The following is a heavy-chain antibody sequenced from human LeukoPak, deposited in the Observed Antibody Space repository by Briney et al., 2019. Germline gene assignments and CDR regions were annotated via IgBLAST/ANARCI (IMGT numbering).Heavy chain of an antibody. V-gene: IGHV4-34*01. CDR3: ARRHPSGYYYDY. CDR1: GGSFSGYY. J-gene: IGHJ4*02. CDR2: INHSGST. D-gene: IGHD3-22*01. Sequence: SETLSLTCAVYGGSFSGYYWSWIRQPPGKGLEWIGEINHSGSTNYNPSLKSRVTISVDTSKNQFSLKLSSVTAADTAVYYCARRHPSGYYYDYWGQGTLVTVSS.